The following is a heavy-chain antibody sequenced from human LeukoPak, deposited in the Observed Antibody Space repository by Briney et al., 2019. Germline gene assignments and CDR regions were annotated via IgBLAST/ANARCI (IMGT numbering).Heavy chain of an antibody. V-gene: IGHV3-30*18. CDR2: ISYDGSNK. Sequence: GGSLRLSCAASGFTFSSYGMHWVRQAPGKGLEWVAVISYDGSNKYYADSVKGRFTISRDNSKNTLYLQMNSLRAEDTAVYYCAKPEGYWGQGTLVTFSS. CDR1: GFTFSSYG. J-gene: IGHJ4*02. CDR3: AKPEGY.